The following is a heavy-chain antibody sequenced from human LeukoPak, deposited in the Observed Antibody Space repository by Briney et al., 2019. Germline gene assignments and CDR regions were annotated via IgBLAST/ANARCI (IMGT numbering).Heavy chain of an antibody. CDR1: GYTLTELS. Sequence: ASVKVSCKVSGYTLTELSMHWVRQAPGKGLEWMGGFDPEDGVTIYAQKFQGRVTMTEDTSTDTAYMELSSLRSEDTAVYYCATDYYDSSGYYHDAFDIWGQGTMVTVSS. CDR3: ATDYYDSSGYYHDAFDI. D-gene: IGHD3-22*01. CDR2: FDPEDGVT. J-gene: IGHJ3*02. V-gene: IGHV1-24*01.